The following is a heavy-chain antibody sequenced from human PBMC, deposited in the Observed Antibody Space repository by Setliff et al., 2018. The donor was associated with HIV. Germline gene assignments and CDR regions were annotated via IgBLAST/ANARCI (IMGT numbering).Heavy chain of an antibody. Sequence: SETLSLTCTVSGDSISRGPYYWSWIRQSAGRGLEWIGRIYPSGSTNYNPSLRSRVTLSVDTSKNQFSLRLTSVTASDTAVYYCARIQWLVPGGWFDPWGQGTLVTVSS. J-gene: IGHJ5*02. CDR3: ARIQWLVPGGWFDP. CDR1: GDSISRGPYY. D-gene: IGHD6-19*01. CDR2: IYPSGST. V-gene: IGHV4-61*02.